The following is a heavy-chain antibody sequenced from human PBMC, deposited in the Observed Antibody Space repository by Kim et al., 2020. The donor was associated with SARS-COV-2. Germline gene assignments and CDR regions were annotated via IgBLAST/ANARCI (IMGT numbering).Heavy chain of an antibody. CDR1: GFTFSSYG. Sequence: GGSLRLSCAASGFTFSSYGMHWVRQAPGKGLEWVAVISYDGSNKYYADSVKGRFTISRDNSKNTLYLQMNSLRAEDTAVYYCAKDQGYDSSGYDLYYYYYYGMDVWGQGTTVTVSS. J-gene: IGHJ6*02. D-gene: IGHD3-22*01. CDR2: ISYDGSNK. V-gene: IGHV3-30*18. CDR3: AKDQGYDSSGYDLYYYYYYGMDV.